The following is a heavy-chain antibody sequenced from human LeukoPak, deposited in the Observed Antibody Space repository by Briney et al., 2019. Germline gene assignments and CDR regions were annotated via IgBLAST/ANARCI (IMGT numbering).Heavy chain of an antibody. D-gene: IGHD1/OR15-1a*01. Sequence: GASVKVSCKASGYTLTDSYMHWVRQAPGQGLEWLAWINPNSGDTNYAQKFQGRVTVTSDTSISTAYMELSGLTSDETAVYFCAREEQYRNYFDRWGQGTLVTVSS. CDR3: AREEQYRNYFDR. V-gene: IGHV1-2*02. CDR1: GYTLTDSY. CDR2: INPNSGDT. J-gene: IGHJ4*02.